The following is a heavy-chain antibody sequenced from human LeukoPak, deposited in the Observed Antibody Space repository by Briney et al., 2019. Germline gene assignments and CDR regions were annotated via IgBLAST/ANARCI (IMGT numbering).Heavy chain of an antibody. J-gene: IGHJ3*02. V-gene: IGHV4-39*01. CDR1: GGSISSGDYY. CDR3: ARHRYYDSSGYYLDAFDI. D-gene: IGHD3-22*01. CDR2: IYHSGST. Sequence: PSETLSLTCTVSGGSISSGDYYWGWIRQPPGKGLEWIGSIYHSGSTYYNPSLKSRVTISVDTSKNQFSLKLSSVTAADTAVYYCARHRYYDSSGYYLDAFDIWGQGTMVTVSS.